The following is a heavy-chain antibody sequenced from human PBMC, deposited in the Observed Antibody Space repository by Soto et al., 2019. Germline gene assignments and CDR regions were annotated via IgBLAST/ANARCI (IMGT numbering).Heavy chain of an antibody. CDR3: VKTTMVGQFDY. CDR1: VFTFIIYA. CDR2: ISSNGGST. V-gene: IGHV3-64D*06. D-gene: IGHD2-15*01. Sequence: GWSXRLSGSASVFTFIIYAIHWFGQAPGKGLEYVSAISSNGGSTYYADSVKGRFTISRDNSKNTLYLQMSSLRAEDTAVYYCVKTTMVGQFDYWGQGTLVTVSS. J-gene: IGHJ4*02.